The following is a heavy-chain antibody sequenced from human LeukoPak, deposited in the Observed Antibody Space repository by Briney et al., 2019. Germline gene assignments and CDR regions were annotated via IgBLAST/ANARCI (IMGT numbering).Heavy chain of an antibody. J-gene: IGHJ4*02. Sequence: ASVKVSCKASGYTFTGYYMHWVRQAPGQGLEWMGWINPNNGGTDYAQKFQGRVTLTRDTSITTAYMDLNRLTSDDTAVYYCARAPSSAAFDIWGQGTLVTVSS. CDR3: ARAPSSAAFDI. V-gene: IGHV1-2*02. CDR2: INPNNGGT. D-gene: IGHD6-6*01. CDR1: GYTFTGYY.